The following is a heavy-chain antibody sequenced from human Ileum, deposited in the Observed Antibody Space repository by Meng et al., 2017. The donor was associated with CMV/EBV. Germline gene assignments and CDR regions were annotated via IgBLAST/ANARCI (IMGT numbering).Heavy chain of an antibody. Sequence: ASVKVSCKTSGYTFSSYDINWVRQAAGQGLEWMGWMNPNSGNTGYAEKFQGRVTLTRDTSISTAYMEVSSLRSDDTAVYYCARSTSMLTGISCYGMDVWGQGTTVTVSS. J-gene: IGHJ6*02. CDR3: ARSTSMLTGISCYGMDV. V-gene: IGHV1-8*01. CDR2: MNPNSGNT. CDR1: GYTFSSYD. D-gene: IGHD3-16*01.